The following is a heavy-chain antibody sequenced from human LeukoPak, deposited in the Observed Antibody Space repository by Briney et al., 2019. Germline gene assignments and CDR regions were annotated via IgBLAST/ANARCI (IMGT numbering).Heavy chain of an antibody. V-gene: IGHV3-23*01. D-gene: IGHD2-15*01. J-gene: IGHJ4*02. Sequence: PGGSLRLSCAASGFTFSTYAMSWDRQAPGKGLEWVCAISAGGDATFYADSVKGRFTVSRDNPKNTLSLQMNSLRGEDTAIYYCADHFPYCSRGSCSYFDHWGQGTLVTVSS. CDR3: ADHFPYCSRGSCSYFDH. CDR2: ISAGGDAT. CDR1: GFTFSTYA.